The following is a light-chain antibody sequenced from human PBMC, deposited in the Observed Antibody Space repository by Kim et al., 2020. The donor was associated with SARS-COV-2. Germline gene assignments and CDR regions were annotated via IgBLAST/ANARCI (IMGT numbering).Light chain of an antibody. CDR3: SSYADSNRWV. J-gene: IGLJ3*02. CDR2: DVS. V-gene: IGLV2-8*01. CDR1: SSDVGGYNY. Sequence: GQSVNISCTGNSSDVGGYNYVSWYQQHPGKAPKRMIYDVSKRPSGVPDRFSGSKSGNTASLTVSGLQAEDEADYYCSSYADSNRWVFGGGTQLTVL.